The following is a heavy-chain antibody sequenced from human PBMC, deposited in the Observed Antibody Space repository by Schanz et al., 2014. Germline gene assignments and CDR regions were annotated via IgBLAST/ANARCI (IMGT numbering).Heavy chain of an antibody. CDR2: INSVGSNT. Sequence: ESGGGLVQPGGSLRLSCAASGFTFSSHWMHWVRRDPGKGLVWVARINSVGSNTDYADSVTGRFTISRDNAKNTLYLQMNTLRAEDTAVYYCVRDSFFAFDYWGQGTLVTVSS. D-gene: IGHD3-3*01. CDR1: GFTFSSHW. J-gene: IGHJ4*02. V-gene: IGHV3-74*01. CDR3: VRDSFFAFDY.